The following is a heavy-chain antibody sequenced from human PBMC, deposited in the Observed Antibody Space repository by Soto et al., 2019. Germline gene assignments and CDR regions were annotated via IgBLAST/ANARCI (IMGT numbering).Heavy chain of an antibody. D-gene: IGHD5-18*01. V-gene: IGHV1-46*01. CDR3: ARGQGGYSYGYYFDY. Sequence: ASVKVSCKASGYTFTSYYIHWVRQAPGQGLEWMGIINPSGGSTTYAQKFQGRVTMTRDTSTSTVYMELSSLRSEDTAVYYCARGQGGYSYGYYFDYWGQGTLVTVSS. J-gene: IGHJ4*02. CDR1: GYTFTSYY. CDR2: INPSGGST.